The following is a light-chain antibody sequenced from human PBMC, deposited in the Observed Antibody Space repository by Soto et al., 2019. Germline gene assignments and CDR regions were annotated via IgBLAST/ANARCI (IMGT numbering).Light chain of an antibody. V-gene: IGLV1-51*01. CDR1: SSNIGNNY. Sequence: QSVLTQSPSVSAAPGQKVTIYSSGSSSNIGNNYVSWYQQLPGTAPKLLIYDNNKRPSGIPDRFSGSKSGTSGTLDITGLQTGDEADYYCATWDGSLPGEVFGGGTKVTVL. CDR2: DNN. CDR3: ATWDGSLPGEV. J-gene: IGLJ2*01.